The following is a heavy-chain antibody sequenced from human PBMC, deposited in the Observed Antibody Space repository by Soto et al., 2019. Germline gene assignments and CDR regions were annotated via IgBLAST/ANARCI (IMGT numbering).Heavy chain of an antibody. D-gene: IGHD5-18*01. Sequence: QVQLVESGGAVVQPGKSLRLSCAASGFTFSSYGMYWVRQAPGKGLAWVAAISYDGSNNYHADSVKGRVTISRDNSKNTLYLQLNSLRTEDTAVYYCAKDIVKYTYGACDYWGQGVLVTVSS. CDR3: AKDIVKYTYGACDY. CDR1: GFTFSSYG. J-gene: IGHJ4*02. CDR2: ISYDGSNN. V-gene: IGHV3-30*18.